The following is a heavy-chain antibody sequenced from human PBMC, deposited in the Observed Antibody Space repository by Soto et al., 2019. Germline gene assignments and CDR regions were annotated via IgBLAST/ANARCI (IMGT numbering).Heavy chain of an antibody. Sequence: EVQLVESGCGLVKPGGSLRLSCAASGFTFSNAWMSWVRQAPGTGLEWVGRIKSKTDGGTTDYAAPVKGRFTISRADSNNTLYRQMNSLKTADTAVYYCTTHEPSSESPYWGQGPLVPVSS. D-gene: IGHD3-22*01. CDR3: TTHEPSSESPY. J-gene: IGHJ4*02. V-gene: IGHV3-15*01. CDR1: GFTFSNAW. CDR2: IKSKTDGGTT.